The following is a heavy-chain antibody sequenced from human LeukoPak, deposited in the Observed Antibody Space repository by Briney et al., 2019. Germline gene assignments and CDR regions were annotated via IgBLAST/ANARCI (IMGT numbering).Heavy chain of an antibody. CDR2: IYHSRST. D-gene: IGHD4-17*01. CDR3: ARAYGDYYFDY. CDR1: GGSISSGGYS. Sequence: PSETLSLTCAVSGGSISSGGYSWSWIRQPPGKGLEWIGYIYHSRSTYYNPSLKSRVTISVDRSKNQFSLKLSSVTAADTAVYYCARAYGDYYFDYWGQGTLVTVSS. V-gene: IGHV4-30-2*01. J-gene: IGHJ4*02.